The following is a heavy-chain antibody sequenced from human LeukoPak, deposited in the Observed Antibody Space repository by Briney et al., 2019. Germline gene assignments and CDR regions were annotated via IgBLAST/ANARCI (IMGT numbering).Heavy chain of an antibody. CDR3: GRFGKGCSSTSCYVDY. Sequence: SETLSLTCTVSGGSISNYCWSWFRQPPGKGLEWIGYIYYSGSTNYNPSLESRVSISIDTSKNQFSLKLSSVTAADTAVYYCGRFGKGCSSTSCYVDYWGQGTLVTVSS. CDR1: GGSISNYC. CDR2: IYYSGST. V-gene: IGHV4-59*01. D-gene: IGHD2-2*01. J-gene: IGHJ4*02.